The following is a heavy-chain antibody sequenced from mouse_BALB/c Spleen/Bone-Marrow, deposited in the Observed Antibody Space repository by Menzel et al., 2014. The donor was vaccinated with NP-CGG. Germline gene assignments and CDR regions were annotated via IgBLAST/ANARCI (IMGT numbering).Heavy chain of an antibody. CDR1: GYTFTRYW. Sequence: EVKLMESGTVLARPGASVKMSCKASGYTFTRYWMHWVKQRPGQGLEWIGAIYPGNGDTTYNQHFKDKAKLTAVTSTNTAYMEVGSLTNEDSAVYYCTNYFDSSDAMDYWGQGTSVTVSS. J-gene: IGHJ4*01. D-gene: IGHD1-1*01. CDR2: IYPGNGDT. CDR3: TNYFDSSDAMDY. V-gene: IGHV1-5*01.